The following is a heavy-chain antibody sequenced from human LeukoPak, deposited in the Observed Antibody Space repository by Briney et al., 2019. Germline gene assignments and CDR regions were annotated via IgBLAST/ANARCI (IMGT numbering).Heavy chain of an antibody. V-gene: IGHV1-18*01. Sequence: ASVKVSCTASGYTFTSYGISWVRQAPGQGLEWMGWISAYNGNTNYAQKLQGRVTMTTDTSTSTAYMELRSLRSDDTAVYYCARGYCGGDCYSGPGDYWGQGTLVTVSS. CDR1: GYTFTSYG. D-gene: IGHD2-21*01. CDR2: ISAYNGNT. J-gene: IGHJ4*02. CDR3: ARGYCGGDCYSGPGDY.